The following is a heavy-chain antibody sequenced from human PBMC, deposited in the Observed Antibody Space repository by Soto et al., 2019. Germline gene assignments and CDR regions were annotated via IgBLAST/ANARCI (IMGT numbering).Heavy chain of an antibody. CDR2: IYNSGST. CDR1: GGTISNCY. V-gene: IGHV4-4*07. CDR3: ARFITGTTRVWFDP. J-gene: IGHJ5*02. Sequence: SETLSLHCTVSGGTISNCYWGWIRQPAGKGLEWIGRIYNSGSTNYNPSLKSRVTISVDTSKNQFSLKLSSVTAADTAVYYCARFITGTTRVWFDPWGQGTLVTVSS. D-gene: IGHD1-7*01.